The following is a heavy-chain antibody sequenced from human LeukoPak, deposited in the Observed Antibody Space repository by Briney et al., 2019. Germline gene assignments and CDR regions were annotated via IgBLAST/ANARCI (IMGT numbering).Heavy chain of an antibody. Sequence: AGGSLRLSCAASGFTFSNYGMSWVRQAPGKGLEWVSGMSGSGGSTYYADSVKGRFTISRDNSKNTLYLQMNRLRAEDTAVYYCAKDSYYDYVWGSYRYTNQFDYWGQGTLVTASS. D-gene: IGHD3-16*02. CDR2: MSGSGGST. J-gene: IGHJ4*02. CDR3: AKDSYYDYVWGSYRYTNQFDY. CDR1: GFTFSNYG. V-gene: IGHV3-23*01.